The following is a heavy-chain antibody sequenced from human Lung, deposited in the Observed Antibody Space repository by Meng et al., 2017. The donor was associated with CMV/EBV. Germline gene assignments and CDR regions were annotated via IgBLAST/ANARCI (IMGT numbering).Heavy chain of an antibody. J-gene: IGHJ3*01. CDR2: IRDNADNE. CDR1: GFSFSNYV. V-gene: IGHV3-30*02. Sequence: GESLKISCAASGFSFSNYVMHWVRQAPGKGLEWVASIRDNADNEYYIESVKGRFAVSRDNSKNTVYMDMKSVRPEDTAMYYCAKEQHDSRWGGFTGPVVVTPEALDVWXQGTKVXVSS. D-gene: IGHD2-21*02. CDR3: AKEQHDSRWGGFTGPVVVTPEALDV.